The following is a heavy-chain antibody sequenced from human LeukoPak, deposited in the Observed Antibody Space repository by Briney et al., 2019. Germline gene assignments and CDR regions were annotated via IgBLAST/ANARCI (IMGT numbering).Heavy chain of an antibody. Sequence: SETLSLTCTVSGGSISSYYWSWIRQPPGKGLEWIGYIYYSGSTNYNPSLKSRVTISVDTSKNQFSLKLSSVTAADTAVYYCAREGGIAVAGFGYWGQGTLVTVSS. V-gene: IGHV4-59*01. J-gene: IGHJ4*02. CDR1: GGSISSYY. D-gene: IGHD6-19*01. CDR2: IYYSGST. CDR3: AREGGIAVAGFGY.